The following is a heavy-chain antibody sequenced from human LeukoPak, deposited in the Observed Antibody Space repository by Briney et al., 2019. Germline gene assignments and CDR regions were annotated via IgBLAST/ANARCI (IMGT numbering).Heavy chain of an antibody. J-gene: IGHJ4*02. CDR2: ISYDGSNK. CDR1: GFTFSSYA. D-gene: IGHD3-22*01. CDR3: AKDRLGYYDSSPDY. Sequence: GGSLRLSCAASGFTFSSYAMNWVRQAPGKGLEWVAVISYDGSNKYYADSVKGRFTISRDNSKNTLYLQMNSLRAEDTAVYYCAKDRLGYYDSSPDYWGQGTLVTVSS. V-gene: IGHV3-30*18.